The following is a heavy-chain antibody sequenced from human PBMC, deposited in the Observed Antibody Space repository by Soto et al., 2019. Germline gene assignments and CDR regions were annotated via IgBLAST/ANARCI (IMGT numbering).Heavy chain of an antibody. D-gene: IGHD3-10*01. Sequence: ASVKVSCKASGYTFTSYGISWVRQAPGQGLEWMGWISAYNGNTNYAQKLQGRVTMTTDTSTSTAYMELRSLRSDDTAVYYCARVGGMRGSNYYGSGRQHGYWGQGTLVTVSS. CDR2: ISAYNGNT. V-gene: IGHV1-18*01. CDR3: ARVGGMRGSNYYGSGRQHGY. CDR1: GYTFTSYG. J-gene: IGHJ4*02.